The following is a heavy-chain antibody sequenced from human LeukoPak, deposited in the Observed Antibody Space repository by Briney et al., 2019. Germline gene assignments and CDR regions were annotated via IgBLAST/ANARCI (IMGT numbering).Heavy chain of an antibody. CDR1: GDSISNSSYY. D-gene: IGHD3-10*01. CDR3: AGVPRFRYYYAPFFDL. Sequence: SETLSLTCTVSGDSISNSSYYWGWIRQPPGKGLEWIGNIYYSGSTNYNLSLKSRVTISVDTSKNQFSLKLSSVTAADTAVYYCAGVPRFRYYYAPFFDLWGRGTLVTVSS. CDR2: IYYSGST. V-gene: IGHV4-39*07. J-gene: IGHJ2*01.